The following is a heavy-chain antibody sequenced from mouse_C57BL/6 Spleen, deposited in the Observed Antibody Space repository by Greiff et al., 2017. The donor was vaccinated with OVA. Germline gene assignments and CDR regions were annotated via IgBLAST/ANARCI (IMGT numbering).Heavy chain of an antibody. CDR1: GYTLTSYW. CDR3: ARGSSGYASFAY. CDR2: INPSSGYT. V-gene: IGHV1-7*01. D-gene: IGHD3-2*02. Sequence: VQLVESGAELAKPGASVKLSCKASGYTLTSYWMHWVKQRPGQGLEWIGYINPSSGYTKYNQKFKDKATLTADKSSSTAYMQLSSLTYEDSAVYYCARGSSGYASFAYWGQGTLVTVSA. J-gene: IGHJ3*01.